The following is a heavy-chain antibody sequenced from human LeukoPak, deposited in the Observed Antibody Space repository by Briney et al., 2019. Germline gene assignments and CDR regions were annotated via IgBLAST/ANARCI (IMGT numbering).Heavy chain of an antibody. CDR2: ISTSGGTT. V-gene: IGHV3-48*03. CDR3: ARHNDYGDYGGHWYFDL. CDR1: GFTFISYE. D-gene: IGHD4-17*01. Sequence: PGGSLRLSCAASGFTFISYEMNWVRQAPGKGLEWVSHISTSGGTTYYADSVKGRFTISRDNAKNSLYLQMNSLRAEDTAVYYCARHNDYGDYGGHWYFDLWGRGTLVTVSS. J-gene: IGHJ2*01.